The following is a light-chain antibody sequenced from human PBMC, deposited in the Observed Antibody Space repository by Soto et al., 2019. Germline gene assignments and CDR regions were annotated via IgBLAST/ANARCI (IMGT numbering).Light chain of an antibody. V-gene: IGKV3-20*01. J-gene: IGKJ1*01. CDR2: AAS. CDR3: QQYGSSSTWT. Sequence: EIVLTQSPGTLSWSPGERATLSCRASQSVSSAYLAWYQHKPGQPPTLLIYAASSRVTGIPDRFSGSGSGTDFTLTISRLEPEDFAVYYCQQYGSSSTWTFGQGNKVEIK. CDR1: QSVSSAY.